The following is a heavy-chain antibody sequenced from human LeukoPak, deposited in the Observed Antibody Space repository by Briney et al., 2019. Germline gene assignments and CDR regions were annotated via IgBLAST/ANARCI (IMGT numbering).Heavy chain of an antibody. CDR2: INHSGST. Sequence: GSLRLSCAASGFTFSSYAMSWVRQPPGKGLEWVGEINHSGSTNYNPSLKSRVTISVDTSKNQFSLKLSSVTAADTAVYYCAAMGVDTAMVSYFDYWGQGTLVTVSS. CDR1: GFTFSSYA. J-gene: IGHJ4*02. CDR3: AAMGVDTAMVSYFDY. D-gene: IGHD5-18*01. V-gene: IGHV4-34*08.